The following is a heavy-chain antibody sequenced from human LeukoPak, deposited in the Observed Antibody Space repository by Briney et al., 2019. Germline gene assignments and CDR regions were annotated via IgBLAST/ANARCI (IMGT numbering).Heavy chain of an antibody. CDR1: GYTFTGYY. CDR3: ARGDSEYSSSSHDY. D-gene: IGHD6-6*01. J-gene: IGHJ4*02. Sequence: GASVKVSCKASGYTFTGYYMHWVRQAPGQGLEWMGWINPNSGGTNYAQKFQGRVTMTRDTSISTAYMELSRLRSDDTAVYYCARGDSEYSSSSHDYWGQGTLVTVSS. CDR2: INPNSGGT. V-gene: IGHV1-2*02.